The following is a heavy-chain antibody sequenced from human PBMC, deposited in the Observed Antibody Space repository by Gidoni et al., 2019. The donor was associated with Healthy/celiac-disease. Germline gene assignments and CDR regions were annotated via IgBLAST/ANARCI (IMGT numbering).Heavy chain of an antibody. J-gene: IGHJ6*02. D-gene: IGHD2-2*02. CDR2: IITSLGTA. V-gene: IGHV1-69*01. CDR1: GGTFSSYA. Sequence: QVQLLQSGAELTKPGSSVRVSCKASGGTFSSYAISWVRQDPGQGLEWMGGIITSLGTANYAKKFQGRVTITADESTSKAYMELSSLRSEVTAVYYCARGYPGYYYYGMDVWGQGTTVTVSS. CDR3: ARGYPGYYYYGMDV.